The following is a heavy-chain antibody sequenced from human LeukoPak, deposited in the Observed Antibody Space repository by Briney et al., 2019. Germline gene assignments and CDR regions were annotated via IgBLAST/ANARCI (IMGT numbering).Heavy chain of an antibody. D-gene: IGHD3-9*01. CDR2: ISSSSYI. V-gene: IGHV3-21*01. J-gene: IGHJ5*02. CDR3: ARGAYDILTGYYRYNWFDP. CDR1: GFTFSSYS. Sequence: GGSLRLSCAASGFTFSSYSMNWVRQAPGKGLEWVSSISSSSYIYYADSVKGRFTISRDNAKNSLYLQMNSLRAEDTAVYYCARGAYDILTGYYRYNWFDPWGQGTLVTVSS.